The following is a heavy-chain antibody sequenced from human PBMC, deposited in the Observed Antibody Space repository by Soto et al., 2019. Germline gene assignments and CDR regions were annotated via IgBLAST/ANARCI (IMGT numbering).Heavy chain of an antibody. D-gene: IGHD3-3*01. V-gene: IGHV1-2*04. Sequence: QVQLVQSGAEVKKPGASVKVSCKASGYTFTGYYMHWVRQAPGQGLEWMGWINPNSGGTNYAQKFQGWVTMTRDTSISPAYMELRRLRSDDTAVYYCARGRGVRFLEWSHSDWFDPWGQGTLVTVSS. CDR3: ARGRGVRFLEWSHSDWFDP. CDR1: GYTFTGYY. CDR2: INPNSGGT. J-gene: IGHJ5*02.